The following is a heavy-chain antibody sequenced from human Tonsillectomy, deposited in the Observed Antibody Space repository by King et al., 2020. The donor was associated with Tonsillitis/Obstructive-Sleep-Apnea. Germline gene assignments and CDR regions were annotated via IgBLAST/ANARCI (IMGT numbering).Heavy chain of an antibody. CDR3: ARDNHYCTSTTCYANWFDS. CDR1: GYTFTGYY. Sequence: QLVQSGAEVKKPGASVTVSCKASGYTFTGYYIHWVRQASGQGLEWMGRINPNSGGTNYAQKFQGRVTMTRDTSITTAYMGLSGLRSDDAAVYYCARDNHYCTSTTCYANWFDSWGQGTLVTVSS. CDR2: INPNSGGT. V-gene: IGHV1-2*06. J-gene: IGHJ5*01. D-gene: IGHD2-2*01.